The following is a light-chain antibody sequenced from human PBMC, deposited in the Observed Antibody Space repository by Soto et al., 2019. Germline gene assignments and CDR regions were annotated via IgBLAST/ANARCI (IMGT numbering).Light chain of an antibody. Sequence: QSVLTQPPSVSGAPGQRVTISCTGSSSNIGAGYDVHWYQRLPGTAPKLLIYGNNNRPSGVPDRFSGSNSGTSASLAITGVRAEDEADYFCQSYDSSLSGRVFGGGTKLTVL. CDR3: QSYDSSLSGRV. V-gene: IGLV1-40*01. CDR2: GNN. J-gene: IGLJ3*02. CDR1: SSNIGAGYD.